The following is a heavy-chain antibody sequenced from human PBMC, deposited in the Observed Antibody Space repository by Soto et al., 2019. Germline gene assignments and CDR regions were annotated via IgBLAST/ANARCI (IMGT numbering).Heavy chain of an antibody. CDR3: AKDWAFRSQQLVYFDY. CDR2: ISWNSGSI. V-gene: IGHV3-9*01. D-gene: IGHD6-13*01. Sequence: LRLSCAASGFTFDDYAMHWVRQAPGKGLEWVSGISWNSGSIGYADSVKGRFTISRDNAKNSLYLQMNSLRAEDTALYYCAKDWAFRSQQLVYFDYWGQGTLVTVSS. J-gene: IGHJ4*02. CDR1: GFTFDDYA.